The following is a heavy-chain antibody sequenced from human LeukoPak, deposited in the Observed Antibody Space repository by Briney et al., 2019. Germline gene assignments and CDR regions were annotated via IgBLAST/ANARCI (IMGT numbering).Heavy chain of an antibody. CDR1: GGSFSGYY. V-gene: IGHV4-34*01. CDR2: INHSGST. Sequence: SETLSLTCAVYGGSFSGYYWSWIRQPPGKGLEWIGEINHSGSTNYNPSLKSRVTISVDTSKNQFSLKVNSVTAADTAVYYCARSYGDHKYFFDYWGQGTLVTVSS. D-gene: IGHD4-17*01. CDR3: ARSYGDHKYFFDY. J-gene: IGHJ4*02.